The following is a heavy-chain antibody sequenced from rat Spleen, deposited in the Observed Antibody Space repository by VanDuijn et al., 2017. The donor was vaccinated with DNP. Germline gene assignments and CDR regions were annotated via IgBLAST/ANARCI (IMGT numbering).Heavy chain of an antibody. V-gene: IGHV5S10*01. D-gene: IGHD3-8*01. J-gene: IGHJ2*01. Sequence: EVQLVESGGGLVQPGRSLKLSCAASGFTFSDYNMAWVRQAPKKGLEWVATIIYDGSRTYYRDSVKGRFTISRVNAKSTLYLQMDSLRSEDTATYYCTSNPHIRTAAPFDYWGQGVMVTVSS. CDR2: IIYDGSRT. CDR3: TSNPHIRTAAPFDY. CDR1: GFTFSDYN.